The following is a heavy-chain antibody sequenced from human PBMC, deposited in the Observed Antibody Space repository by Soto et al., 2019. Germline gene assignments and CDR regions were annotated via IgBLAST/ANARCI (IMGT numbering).Heavy chain of an antibody. CDR3: ARGQRFSDWFDP. J-gene: IGHJ5*02. CDR2: IDGSGST. Sequence: SETLSLTCTISGGAIGSHYWTWIRQPAGKGLEWIGRIDGSGSTKYNPSLQSRVTMSLDTSKNQFSLRLESVTAADTAVYYCARGQRFSDWFDPWGQGTLVTVS. CDR1: GGAIGSHY. D-gene: IGHD3-3*01. V-gene: IGHV4-4*07.